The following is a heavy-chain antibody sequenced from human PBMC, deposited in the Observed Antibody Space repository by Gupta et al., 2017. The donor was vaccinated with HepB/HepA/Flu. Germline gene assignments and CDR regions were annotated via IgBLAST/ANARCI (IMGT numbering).Heavy chain of an antibody. CDR1: GGSISSGDYY. Sequence: QVQLQESAPGLVKPSQTLPPTCTVSGGSISSGDYYWSWIRQPPGKGLEWIGYIYYSGSTYYNPSLKSRVTISVDTSRNQFSLKLRSVTAADTAVYYCATASLGYYYGMDVWGQGTTVTVSS. D-gene: IGHD2-21*02. V-gene: IGHV4-30-4*01. CDR3: ATASLGYYYGMDV. CDR2: IYYSGST. J-gene: IGHJ6*02.